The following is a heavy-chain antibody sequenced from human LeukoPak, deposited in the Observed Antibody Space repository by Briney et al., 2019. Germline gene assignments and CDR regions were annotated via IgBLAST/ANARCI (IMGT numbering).Heavy chain of an antibody. J-gene: IGHJ2*01. Sequence: SETLSLTCAVYGGSFSGYYWSWIRQPPGKGLEGIGEINHSGSTNYNPSLKSRVTISVDTSKNQFSLKLSSVTAADTAVYYCAREESSGWHWYFDLWGRGTLVTVSS. CDR2: INHSGST. CDR1: GGSFSGYY. D-gene: IGHD6-19*01. CDR3: AREESSGWHWYFDL. V-gene: IGHV4-34*01.